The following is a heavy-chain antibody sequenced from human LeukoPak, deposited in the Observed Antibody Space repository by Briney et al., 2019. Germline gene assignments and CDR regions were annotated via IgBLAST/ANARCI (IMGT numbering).Heavy chain of an antibody. CDR2: IYTSGST. Sequence: SQTLSLICTVSGGSISSGSYYWSWIRQPAGKGLEWIGRIYTSGSTNYNPSLKSRVTISVDTSKNQFSLKLSSVTAADTAVYYCARSSIAARRDFDYWGQGTLVTVSS. J-gene: IGHJ4*02. CDR3: ARSSIAARRDFDY. D-gene: IGHD6-6*01. V-gene: IGHV4-61*02. CDR1: GGSISSGSYY.